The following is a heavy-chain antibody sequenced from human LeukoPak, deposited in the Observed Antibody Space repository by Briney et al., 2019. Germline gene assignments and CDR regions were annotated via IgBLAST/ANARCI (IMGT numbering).Heavy chain of an antibody. J-gene: IGHJ4*02. CDR3: ARAGVLYDYVWGSYLDY. CDR2: ISAYNGNT. Sequence: GSVKVSCKASGYTFTSYGISWVRQAPGQGLEWMGWISAYNGNTNYAQKLQGRVTMTTDTSTSTAYMELRSLRSDDTAVYYCARAGVLYDYVWGSYLDYWGQGTLVTVSS. CDR1: GYTFTSYG. V-gene: IGHV1-18*01. D-gene: IGHD3-16*02.